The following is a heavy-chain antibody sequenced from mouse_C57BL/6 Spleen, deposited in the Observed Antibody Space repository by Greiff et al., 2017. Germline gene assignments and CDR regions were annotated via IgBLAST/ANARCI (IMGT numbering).Heavy chain of an antibody. D-gene: IGHD1-1*01. V-gene: IGHV5-17*01. J-gene: IGHJ2*01. Sequence: DVQLVESGGGLVKPGGSLKLSCAASGFSFSDYGMHWVRQAPGKGLEWVAHISSGSSTTFYADTVKGRFTISRDNAKTTLFLQMTSLRSEDTAMYYCARSFISTVVAPFDYWGQGATLTVSS. CDR3: ARSFISTVVAPFDY. CDR2: ISSGSSTT. CDR1: GFSFSDYG.